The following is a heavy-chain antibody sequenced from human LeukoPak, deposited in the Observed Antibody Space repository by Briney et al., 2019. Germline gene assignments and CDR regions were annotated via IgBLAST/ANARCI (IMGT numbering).Heavy chain of an antibody. V-gene: IGHV3-23*01. D-gene: IGHD6-19*01. CDR3: ATPPALAGNY. CDR2: ISGSGDNT. J-gene: IGHJ4*02. Sequence: PGGSLRLSCAASGFTFSSYGMSWVRQAPGKGLEWVSRISGSGDNTYYTDSVKGRFTISRDNSKNTLYLQMNSLRDEDTAVYYCATPPALAGNYWGQGTLVTVSS. CDR1: GFTFSSYG.